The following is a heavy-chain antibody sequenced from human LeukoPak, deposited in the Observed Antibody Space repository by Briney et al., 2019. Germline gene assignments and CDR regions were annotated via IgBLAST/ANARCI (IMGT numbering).Heavy chain of an antibody. J-gene: IGHJ4*02. D-gene: IGHD5-18*01. CDR1: GFTFSSHG. V-gene: IGHV3-30*02. Sequence: PGGSLRLSCAASGFTFSSHGMHWVRQAPGKGLEWVAFIRYDGSNKYYADSVKGRFTISRDNSKNTLYLQMNSLRAEDTAVYYCAKAPKVDTSQYDYWGQGTLVTVSS. CDR3: AKAPKVDTSQYDY. CDR2: IRYDGSNK.